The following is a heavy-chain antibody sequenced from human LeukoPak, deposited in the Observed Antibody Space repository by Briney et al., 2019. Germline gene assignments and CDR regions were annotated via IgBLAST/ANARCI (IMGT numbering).Heavy chain of an antibody. Sequence: GGSLRLSCAASGFPFSTYSMHWVRQAPGKGLEWVAVMSADGRSENYADSVKGRFSISRDNSKNTLYLQMNSLRAEDTAVYYCARDRRMTTVVTPFGYWGQGTLVTVSS. D-gene: IGHD4-23*01. CDR2: MSADGRSE. CDR1: GFPFSTYS. J-gene: IGHJ4*02. CDR3: ARDRRMTTVVTPFGY. V-gene: IGHV3-30*04.